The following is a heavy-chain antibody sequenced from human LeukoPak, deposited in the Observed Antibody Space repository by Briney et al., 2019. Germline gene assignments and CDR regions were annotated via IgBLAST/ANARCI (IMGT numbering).Heavy chain of an antibody. J-gene: IGHJ4*02. CDR2: MSSSGSTI. D-gene: IGHD3-3*01. V-gene: IGHV3-11*04. Sequence: GGSLRLSCAASGFTFSDYYMSWIRQAPGKGLEWVSYMSSSGSTIYYADSVKGRFTISRDNAKNSLYLQMNSLRAEDTAVYYCATAYDFWSGYYTGIDYSGQGTLVTVSP. CDR3: ATAYDFWSGYYTGIDY. CDR1: GFTFSDYY.